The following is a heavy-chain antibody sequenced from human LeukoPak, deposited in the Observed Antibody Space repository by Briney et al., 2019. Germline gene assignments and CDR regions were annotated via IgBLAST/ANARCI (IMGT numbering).Heavy chain of an antibody. D-gene: IGHD6-6*01. V-gene: IGHV3-21*01. CDR3: ARSIAARPPLPFDY. CDR2: ISSSSSYI. CDR1: AFTFSRYS. Sequence: GGSLRLSCAPPAFTFSRYSMNWVRQAPGKGLEWVSSISSSSSYIYYADSVKGRFTISRDNAKNSLYLQMNSLRAEDTAVYYCARSIAARPPLPFDYWGQGTLVTVSS. J-gene: IGHJ4*02.